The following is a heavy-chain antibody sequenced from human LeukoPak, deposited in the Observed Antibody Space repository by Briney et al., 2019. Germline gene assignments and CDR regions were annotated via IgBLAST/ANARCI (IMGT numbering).Heavy chain of an antibody. CDR2: IYHSGST. D-gene: IGHD2-2*01. Sequence: SETLSLTCAVYGGSFSGYYWSWIRQPPGKGLEWIGSIYHSGSTYYNPSLKSRVTISVDTSKNQFSLKLSSVTAADTAVYYCASLWGYCSSTSCRGWFDPWGQGTLVTVSS. V-gene: IGHV4-34*01. CDR3: ASLWGYCSSTSCRGWFDP. J-gene: IGHJ5*02. CDR1: GGSFSGYY.